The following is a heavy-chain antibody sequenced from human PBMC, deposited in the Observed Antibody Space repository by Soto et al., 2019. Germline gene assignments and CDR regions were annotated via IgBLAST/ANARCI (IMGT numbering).Heavy chain of an antibody. J-gene: IGHJ4*02. V-gene: IGHV3-23*01. D-gene: IGHD6-19*01. CDR3: AKAFYSSDRGEVFDY. CDR1: GFTFSSYA. Sequence: GGSLRLSCAASGFTFSSYAMSWVRQAPGKGLEWVSAISGSGGSTYYADSVKGRFTISRDNSKNTLYLQMNSLRAEDTAVYYCAKAFYSSDRGEVFDYWGQGTLVTAPQ. CDR2: ISGSGGST.